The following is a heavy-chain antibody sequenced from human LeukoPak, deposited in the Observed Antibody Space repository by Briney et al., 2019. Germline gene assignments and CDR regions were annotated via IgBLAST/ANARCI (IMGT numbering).Heavy chain of an antibody. J-gene: IGHJ5*02. V-gene: IGHV4-59*08. D-gene: IGHD1/OR15-1a*01. CDR3: ARLRYRNNRVHWFDP. CDR1: ASSISGYY. Sequence: NPSETLSLTCTVSASSISGYYWSWIRRPPGEGLEWIGCIHDSGKTYFNPSLKSRVTISVDTSNSQFSLKLSAVTAADTAVYYCARLRYRNNRVHWFDPWGQGTLVTVSS. CDR2: IHDSGKT.